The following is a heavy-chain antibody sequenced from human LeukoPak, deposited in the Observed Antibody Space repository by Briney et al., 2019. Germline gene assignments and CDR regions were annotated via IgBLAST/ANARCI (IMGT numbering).Heavy chain of an antibody. CDR3: ARWSYRDGYNYDGFDY. V-gene: IGHV3-11*01. CDR1: GFTFSDYY. Sequence: GGSLRLSCAASGFTFSDYYMSWIRQAPGKGLEWVSYITSGGSTIYYADSVKGRFTISTDNAKNSLYLQMNSLRAEDTAVYYCARWSYRDGYNYDGFDYWGQGTLVTVSS. J-gene: IGHJ4*02. CDR2: ITSGGSTI. D-gene: IGHD5-24*01.